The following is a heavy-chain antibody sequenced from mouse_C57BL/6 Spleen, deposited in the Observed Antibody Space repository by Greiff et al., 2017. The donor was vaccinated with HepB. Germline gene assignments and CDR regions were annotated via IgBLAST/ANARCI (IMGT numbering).Heavy chain of an antibody. V-gene: IGHV1-55*01. CDR3: ARGGLRRRGFDY. CDR1: GYTFTSYW. D-gene: IGHD1-1*01. CDR2: IYPGSGST. Sequence: QVQLQQPGAELVKPGASVKMSCKASGYTFTSYWITWVKQRPGQGLEWIGDIYPGSGSTNYNEKFKSKATLTVDTSSSTAYMQLSSLTSEDSAVYYCARGGLRRRGFDYWGQGTTLTVSS. J-gene: IGHJ2*01.